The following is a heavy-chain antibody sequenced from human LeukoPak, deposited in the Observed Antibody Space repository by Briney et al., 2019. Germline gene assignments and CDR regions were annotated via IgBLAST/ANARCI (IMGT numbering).Heavy chain of an antibody. V-gene: IGHV3-30*02. CDR1: GFTFSSYW. J-gene: IGHJ4*02. CDR3: AKAAITMVRGVNWADY. CDR2: IRYDGSNK. D-gene: IGHD3-10*01. Sequence: GGSLRLSCAASGFTFSSYWMSWVRQAPGKGLEWVAFIRYDGSNKYYADSVKGRFTISRDNSKNTLYLQMNSLRAEDTAVYYCAKAAITMVRGVNWADYWGQGTLVTVSS.